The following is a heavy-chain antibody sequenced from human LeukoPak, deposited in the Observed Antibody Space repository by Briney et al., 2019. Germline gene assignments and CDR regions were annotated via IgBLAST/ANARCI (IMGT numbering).Heavy chain of an antibody. CDR2: TYFRSKWYY. J-gene: IGHJ4*02. CDR3: ARQGPVWPFDY. D-gene: IGHD2-8*01. CDR1: GDSVSSNSAA. V-gene: IGHV6-1*01. Sequence: SQTLSLTCAISGDSVSSNSAAWNWIRQSPSRGLEWLGRTYFRSKWYYDYAVSVKRRITINPDTSENQFSLQLNSVTPEDTAVYLCARQGPVWPFDYWGQGTLVTVSS.